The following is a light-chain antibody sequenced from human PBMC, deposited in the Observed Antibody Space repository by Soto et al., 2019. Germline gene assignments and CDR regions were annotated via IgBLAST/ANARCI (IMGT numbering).Light chain of an antibody. V-gene: IGKV1-39*01. J-gene: IGKJ4*01. CDR2: AAS. CDR3: QQSFTTPT. CDR1: QTISTY. Sequence: DIQMTQSPSSLSASVGDRVTITCRASQTISTYLNWYQQRPGKAPKLLIYAASILQRGVPSRFSGSRSGSDFTLTIDSLQPEDFATDYCQQSFTTPTFGGGTRVEIK.